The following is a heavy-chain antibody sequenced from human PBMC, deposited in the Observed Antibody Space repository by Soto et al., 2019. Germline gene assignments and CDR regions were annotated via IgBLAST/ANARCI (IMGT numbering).Heavy chain of an antibody. CDR3: ARYCTGGSCRHNYYYGMDV. CDR2: IRSSDSYI. V-gene: IGHV3-21*01. D-gene: IGHD2-15*01. Sequence: PGGSLRLSCAASGFVFSTYSMTWVRQAPGKGLEWVSSIRSSDSYIHYADSVKGRFTISRDNTRNSLYLQMNSLRAEDTAVYYCARYCTGGSCRHNYYYGMDVWGQGTTVTVS. J-gene: IGHJ6*02. CDR1: GFVFSTYS.